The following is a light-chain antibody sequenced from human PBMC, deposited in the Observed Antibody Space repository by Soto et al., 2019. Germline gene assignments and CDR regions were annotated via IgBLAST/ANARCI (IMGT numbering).Light chain of an antibody. J-gene: IGLJ3*02. CDR3: VAWDDSLNGWV. V-gene: IGLV1-44*01. CDR2: SNN. CDR1: SSNIGSHT. Sequence: QPVLTQPPSASGTPGQRVTISCSGSSSNIGSHTVNWYQQLPGTAPKLLIYSNNQRPSGVPDRFSGSKSGTSASLAVSGLQSEDDADYYCVAWDDSLNGWVFGGGTKLTVL.